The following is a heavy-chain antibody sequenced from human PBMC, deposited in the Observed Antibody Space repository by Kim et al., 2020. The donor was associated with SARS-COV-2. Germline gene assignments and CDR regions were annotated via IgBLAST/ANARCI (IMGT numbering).Heavy chain of an antibody. CDR3: ARTRITMIVVVTHFDY. CDR2: IYYSGST. J-gene: IGHJ4*02. D-gene: IGHD3-22*01. V-gene: IGHV4-31*03. CDR1: GGSISSGGYY. Sequence: SETLSLICTVSGGSISSGGYYWSWIRQHPGKGLEWIGYIYYSGSTYYNPSLKSRVTISVDTSKNQFSLKLSSVTAADTAVYYCARTRITMIVVVTHFDYWGQGTLVTVSS.